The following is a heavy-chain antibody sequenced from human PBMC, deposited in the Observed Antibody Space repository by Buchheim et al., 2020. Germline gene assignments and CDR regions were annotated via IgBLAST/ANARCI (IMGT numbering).Heavy chain of an antibody. V-gene: IGHV4-59*08. CDR1: GGSISSYY. CDR2: IYYSGST. D-gene: IGHD3-10*01. J-gene: IGHJ4*02. CDR3: ARGSYSSDYFDY. Sequence: QVQLQESGPGLVKPSETLSLTCTVSGGSISSYYWSWIRQPPGKGLEWIGYIYYSGSTNYNPSLKSRVTISVDTSKNQFSLKLSSVTAADTAVYYCARGSYSSDYFDYWGQGTL.